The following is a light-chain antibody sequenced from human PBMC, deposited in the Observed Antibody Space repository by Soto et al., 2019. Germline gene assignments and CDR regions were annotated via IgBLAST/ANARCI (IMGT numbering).Light chain of an antibody. Sequence: QSVLTQPASVSGSPGQSITISCTGTSSDVGGYNYVSWYQQHPGKAPKLMIYDVSNRPSGVSNRFSGSKSGNTASLTISGLQAEDEADYYWSSYTSSSSYLFGTRTKVTVL. CDR2: DVS. V-gene: IGLV2-14*01. J-gene: IGLJ1*01. CDR1: SSDVGGYNY. CDR3: SSYTSSSSYL.